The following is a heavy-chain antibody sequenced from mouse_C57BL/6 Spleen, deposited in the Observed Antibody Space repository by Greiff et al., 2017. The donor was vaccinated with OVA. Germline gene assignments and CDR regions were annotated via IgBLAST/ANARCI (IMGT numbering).Heavy chain of an antibody. CDR2: INPGSGGT. J-gene: IGHJ1*03. CDR3: ARSGTTVSYGYFDV. V-gene: IGHV1-54*01. CDR1: GYAFTNYL. Sequence: QVQLQQSGAELVRPGTSVKVSCKASGYAFTNYLIEWVKQRPGQGLEWIGVINPGSGGTNYNEKFKGKATLTADKSSSTAYMQLSSLTSEDSAVYFCARSGTTVSYGYFDVWGTGTTVTVSS. D-gene: IGHD1-1*01.